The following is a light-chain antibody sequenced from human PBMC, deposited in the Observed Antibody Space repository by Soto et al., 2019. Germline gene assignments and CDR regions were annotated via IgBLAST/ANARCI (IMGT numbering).Light chain of an antibody. J-gene: IGLJ1*01. V-gene: IGLV1-40*01. CDR2: GNS. CDR1: SSNIGAGYD. CDR3: QSYDSSLSGSRV. Sequence: QSVLTQPPSVSVAPGQRVTISCTGSSSNIGAGYDVHWYQQLPGTAPKLLIYGNSNRPSGVPDRFSGSKSGTSASLAITGLQAEDEADYYCQSYDSSLSGSRVFGTGTKLT.